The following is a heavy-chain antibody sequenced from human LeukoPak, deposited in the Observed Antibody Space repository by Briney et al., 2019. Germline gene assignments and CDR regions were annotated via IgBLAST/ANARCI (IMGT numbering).Heavy chain of an antibody. CDR3: ARSATVTYYYYYYMDV. Sequence: ASVKVSCKASGYTFTSYDINWVRQATGQGLEWMGWMNPNSGNTGYAQKFQGRVTMTRNTSISTAYMELSSLRSEDTAVYYCARSATVTYYYYYYMDVWGKGTTVTISS. CDR2: MNPNSGNT. D-gene: IGHD4-17*01. V-gene: IGHV1-8*01. J-gene: IGHJ6*03. CDR1: GYTFTSYD.